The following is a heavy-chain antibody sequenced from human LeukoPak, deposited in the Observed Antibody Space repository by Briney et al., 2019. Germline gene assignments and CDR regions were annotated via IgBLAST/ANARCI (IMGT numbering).Heavy chain of an antibody. CDR1: GYSISSGYY. V-gene: IGHV4-38-2*02. J-gene: IGHJ6*03. Sequence: SETLSLTCTVSGYSISSGYYWGWIRQPPGKGLEWIGSIYHSGSTYYNPSLKSRVTISVDKSKNQFSLKLSSVTAADTAVYYCAREIAAADLYMDVWGKGTTVTVSS. CDR2: IYHSGST. D-gene: IGHD6-13*01. CDR3: AREIAAADLYMDV.